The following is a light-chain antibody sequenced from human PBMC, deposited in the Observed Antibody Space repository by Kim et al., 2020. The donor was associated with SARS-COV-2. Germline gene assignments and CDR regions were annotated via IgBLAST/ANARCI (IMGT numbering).Light chain of an antibody. CDR2: QDK. CDR3: QAWDSSTVV. V-gene: IGLV3-1*01. Sequence: SYELTQPHSVSVSPGQTASITCSGDKLGDKYACWYQQKPGQAPVLVIYQDKKRPSGIPERFSGSNSGNTATLTISGTQTMDEADYYCQAWDSSTVVFGGGTQLTV. CDR1: KLGDKY. J-gene: IGLJ2*01.